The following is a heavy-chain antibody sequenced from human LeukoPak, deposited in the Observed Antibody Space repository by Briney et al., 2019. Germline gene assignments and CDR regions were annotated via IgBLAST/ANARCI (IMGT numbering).Heavy chain of an antibody. V-gene: IGHV4-61*02. J-gene: IGHJ4*02. CDR1: GGSISSGSYY. Sequence: SETLSLTCTVPGGSISSGSYYWSWIRQPAGKGLEWIGRIYTSGSTNYNPSLKSRVAISVDTSKNQFSLKLSSVTAADTAVYYCARDWAAAGTPTPFDYWGQGTLVTVSS. D-gene: IGHD6-13*01. CDR3: ARDWAAAGTPTPFDY. CDR2: IYTSGST.